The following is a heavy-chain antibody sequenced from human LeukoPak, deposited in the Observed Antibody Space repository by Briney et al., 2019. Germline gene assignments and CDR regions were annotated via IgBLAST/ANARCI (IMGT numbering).Heavy chain of an antibody. V-gene: IGHV1-69*04. CDR1: GGTFNNSA. D-gene: IGHD6-13*01. J-gene: IGHJ4*02. Sequence: SVKVSCKASGGTFNNSAISWVRQAPGQGLEWMGRIIPFLEIANYAQKFQGRVTITADKSTSTAYMELSSLRSEDTAVYYCARYLSIAAAGRDYFDYWGQGTLVTVSS. CDR3: ARYLSIAAAGRDYFDY. CDR2: IIPFLEIA.